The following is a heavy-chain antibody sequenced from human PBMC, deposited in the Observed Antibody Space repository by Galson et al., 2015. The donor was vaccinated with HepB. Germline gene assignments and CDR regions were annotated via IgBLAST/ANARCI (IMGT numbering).Heavy chain of an antibody. Sequence: SLRLSCAASGFTFSSYGMHWVRQAPGKGLEWVAVISYDGSNKYYADSVKGRFTISRDNSKNTLYLQMNSLRAEDTAVYYCAKSRLRVYWGQGTLVTVSS. D-gene: IGHD3-10*01. CDR2: ISYDGSNK. CDR1: GFTFSSYG. J-gene: IGHJ4*02. CDR3: AKSRLRVY. V-gene: IGHV3-30*18.